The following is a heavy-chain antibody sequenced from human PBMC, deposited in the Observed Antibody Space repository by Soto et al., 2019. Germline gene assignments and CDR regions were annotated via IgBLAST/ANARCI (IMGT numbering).Heavy chain of an antibody. CDR1: GYTFTSYG. CDR2: ISAYNGNT. CDR3: ARDYDWNPRNYYYGMDV. Sequence: ASVKVSCKASGYTFTSYGISWVRQAPGQGLEWMGWISAYNGNTNYAQKLQGRVTMTTDTSTSTAYMELRSLRSDDTAVYYCARDYDWNPRNYYYGMDVWGQGTTVTVSS. V-gene: IGHV1-18*04. D-gene: IGHD1-20*01. J-gene: IGHJ6*02.